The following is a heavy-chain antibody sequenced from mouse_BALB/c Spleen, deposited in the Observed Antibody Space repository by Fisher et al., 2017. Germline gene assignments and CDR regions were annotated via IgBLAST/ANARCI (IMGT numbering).Heavy chain of an antibody. V-gene: IGHV1S34*01. J-gene: IGHJ4*01. CDR3: ARDDAMDY. Sequence: KFKGKATLTADTSSSTAYMQFNSLTSEDSAVYYCARDDAMDYWGQGTSVTVSS.